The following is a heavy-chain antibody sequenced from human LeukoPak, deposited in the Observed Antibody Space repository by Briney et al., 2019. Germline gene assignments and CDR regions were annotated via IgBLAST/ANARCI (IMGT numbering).Heavy chain of an antibody. CDR2: IVYSGST. CDR1: GGSISSGSCF. CDR3: ARLPTTRSLVDFDY. D-gene: IGHD4-11*01. Sequence: SETLSLTCTVSGGSISSGSCFWAWIRQPPGKGLEWIGSIVYSGSTYYNPSLKSRIIISVDTSQKQFSLTLRSVTAADTAVYYCARLPTTRSLVDFDYWGRGTLVTVSP. V-gene: IGHV4-39*01. J-gene: IGHJ4*02.